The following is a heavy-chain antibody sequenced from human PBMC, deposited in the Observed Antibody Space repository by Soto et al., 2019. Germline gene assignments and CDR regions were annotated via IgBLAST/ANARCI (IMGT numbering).Heavy chain of an antibody. CDR1: GGSISSYY. CDR2: IYYSGST. CDR3: ARDSLAAGFFDP. Sequence: QVQLQESGPGLVKPSETLSLTCTVSGGSISSYYWSWIRQPPGKGLEWIGYIYYSGSTNYNPSLKSRVTISVDTSKNQFSLKLSSVTAADTAVYYCARDSLAAGFFDPWGQGTLVTVSS. J-gene: IGHJ5*02. V-gene: IGHV4-59*01. D-gene: IGHD6-13*01.